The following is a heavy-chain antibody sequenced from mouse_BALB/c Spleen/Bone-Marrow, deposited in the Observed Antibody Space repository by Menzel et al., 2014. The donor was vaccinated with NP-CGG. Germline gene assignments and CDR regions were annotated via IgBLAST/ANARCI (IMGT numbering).Heavy chain of an antibody. V-gene: IGHV1S132*01. CDR3: ARKGISTVIATAYYFDY. Sequence: VQLQQSGAEQVKPGASVKLSCKTSGYTFTSYWIQWVKQRPGQGLGWIGEIFPGTGTTYYNEKFKDKATLTIGTSSSTAYMQLSSLTSEDSAVYFCARKGISTVIATAYYFDYWGQGSTPTVSS. J-gene: IGHJ2*01. D-gene: IGHD2-4*01. CDR2: IFPGTGTT. CDR1: GYTFTSYW.